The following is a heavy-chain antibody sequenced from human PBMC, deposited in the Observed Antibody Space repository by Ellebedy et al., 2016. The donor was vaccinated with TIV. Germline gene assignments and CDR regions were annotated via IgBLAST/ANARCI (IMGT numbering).Heavy chain of an antibody. CDR3: AGNYFDAFDI. Sequence: PGGSLRLSCAASEFTFTSYSMNWVRQAPGKGLEWVSYISGSGTTIYDADSVRGRFTISRDNAQNSVYLQMNSLRAEDTAVYYCAGNYFDAFDIWGQGTMVTVSS. V-gene: IGHV3-48*04. D-gene: IGHD5-24*01. CDR1: EFTFTSYS. CDR2: ISGSGTTI. J-gene: IGHJ3*02.